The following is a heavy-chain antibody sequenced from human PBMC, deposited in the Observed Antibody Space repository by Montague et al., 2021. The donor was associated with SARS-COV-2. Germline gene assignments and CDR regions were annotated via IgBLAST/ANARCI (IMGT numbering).Heavy chain of an antibody. CDR2: ISSGSHYT. D-gene: IGHD6-13*01. CDR1: GFTFGDYY. Sequence: PLRLSCAASGFTFGDYYMTWIRQAPGKGLEWISGISSGSHYTNYADSVKGRFTISRDDAKQSLYLEMDSLRAEDTAVYYCARIFLVVPTGIALYYFDYWGQGALVTVSS. CDR3: ARIFLVVPTGIALYYFDY. J-gene: IGHJ4*02. V-gene: IGHV3-11*03.